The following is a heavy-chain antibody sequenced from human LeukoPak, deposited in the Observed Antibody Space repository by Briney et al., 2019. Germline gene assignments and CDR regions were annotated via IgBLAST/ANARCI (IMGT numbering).Heavy chain of an antibody. J-gene: IGHJ2*01. CDR3: VSTYCKPPIKSLVSISVDRSKTEFSQTLSSVTGCDSALEYWARIFSSELLRLSRFFHL. Sequence: SETLSLPCTVSGGSMSSYYWNWIRQPPGKGLEWIGYINYGGTTYYNPSLKSRAIISVDRSKNEFSLKLTSVTAADTALYYGVSTYCKPPIKSLVSISVDRSKTEFSQTLSSVTGCDSALEYWARIFSSELLRLSRFFHLWARGTLVSVSS. V-gene: IGHV4-59*03. CDR1: GGSMSSYY. D-gene: IGHD2-21*02. CDR2: INYGGTT.